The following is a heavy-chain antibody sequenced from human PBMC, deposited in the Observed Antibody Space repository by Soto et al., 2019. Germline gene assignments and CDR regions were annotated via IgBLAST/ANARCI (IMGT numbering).Heavy chain of an antibody. CDR1: GGFVSSESYY. J-gene: IGHJ5*02. V-gene: IGHV4-61*01. Sequence: ASETLSLTCSVSGGFVSSESYYWSWIRQTPGKGLEWIGNVENSGSTKYNPSLKSRVTISVDTSKNQFSLKLSSVTGADTAAYYCGRGRGVSHCTAPGGQGTRATVS. CDR2: VENSGST. CDR3: GRGRGVSHCTAP. D-gene: IGHD3-10*01.